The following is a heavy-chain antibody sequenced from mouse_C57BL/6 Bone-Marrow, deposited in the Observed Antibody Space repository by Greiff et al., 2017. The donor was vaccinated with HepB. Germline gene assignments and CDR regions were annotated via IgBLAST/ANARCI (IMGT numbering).Heavy chain of an antibody. CDR3: VRLEGYTYAMDY. J-gene: IGHJ4*01. V-gene: IGHV10-1*01. Sequence: EVKVVESGGGLVQPKGSLKLSCAASGFSFNTYAMNWVRQAPGKGLEWVARIRSKSNNYATYYADSVKDRFTISRDDSESMLYLQMNNLKTEDTAMYYCVRLEGYTYAMDYWGQGTSVTVSS. CDR1: GFSFNTYA. CDR2: IRSKSNNYAT.